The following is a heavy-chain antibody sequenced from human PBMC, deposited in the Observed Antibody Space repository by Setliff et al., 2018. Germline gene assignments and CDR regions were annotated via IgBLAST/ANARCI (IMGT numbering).Heavy chain of an antibody. V-gene: IGHV3-21*01. CDR1: GFTFSTHS. CDR3: ASAGHSGSWFPFDAFHI. Sequence: GGSLRLSCAASGFTFSTHSMNWVRQAPGKGLEWVSSISRSSTYIYYADSMKGRFTISRDNAKNSLHLQMNSLRAEDTAVYYCASAGHSGSWFPFDAFHIWGQGTMVTVSS. CDR2: ISRSSTYI. D-gene: IGHD6-13*01. J-gene: IGHJ3*02.